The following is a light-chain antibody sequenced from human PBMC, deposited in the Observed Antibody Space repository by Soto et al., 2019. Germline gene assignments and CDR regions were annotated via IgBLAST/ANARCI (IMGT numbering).Light chain of an antibody. CDR3: QQRYRTLA. Sequence: DIQMTQSPSSLSSSVGDRVTITCRASQSISNYLNWYLQKPGQAPKLLIYAASTLHSGVPSRFSGSVSGTDFTLTISSLQPEDFATYYCQQRYRTLAFGPGTQVAV. CDR2: AAS. V-gene: IGKV1-39*01. CDR1: QSISNY. J-gene: IGKJ3*01.